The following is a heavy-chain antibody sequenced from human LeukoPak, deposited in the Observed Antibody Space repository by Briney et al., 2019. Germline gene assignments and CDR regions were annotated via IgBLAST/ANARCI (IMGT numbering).Heavy chain of an antibody. CDR2: ISSSGSTI. D-gene: IGHD3-16*01. V-gene: IGHV3-23*01. Sequence: GGSLRLSCAASGFTFSSYAMSWVRQAPGKGLEWVSYISSSGSTIYYADSVKGRFTISRDNSKNTLYLQMNSLRPEDTAAYYCAKDFRRGGPFDYWGQGTRVTVSS. CDR1: GFTFSSYA. CDR3: AKDFRRGGPFDY. J-gene: IGHJ4*02.